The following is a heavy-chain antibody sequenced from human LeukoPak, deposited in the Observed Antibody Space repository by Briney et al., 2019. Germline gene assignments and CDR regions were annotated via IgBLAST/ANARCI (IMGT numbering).Heavy chain of an antibody. D-gene: IGHD1-26*01. Sequence: GGSLRLTCAASGFIFSSYSMNWVRQAPGKGLEWVSSISSSSSYIYYADSVKGRFTISRDNAKNSLSLQMNSLRAEDTAVYYCARGGEPVGFDYWGQGTLVTVSS. CDR3: ARGGEPVGFDY. CDR1: GFIFSSYS. J-gene: IGHJ4*02. CDR2: ISSSSSYI. V-gene: IGHV3-21*01.